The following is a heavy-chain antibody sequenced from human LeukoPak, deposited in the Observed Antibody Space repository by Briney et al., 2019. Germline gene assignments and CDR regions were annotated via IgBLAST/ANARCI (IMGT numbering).Heavy chain of an antibody. CDR1: GFTVSSNY. Sequence: PGGSLRLSCAASGFTVSSNYMTWVRQAPGKGLEWVSIFHSGGSTYYADSVKGRFTISRDTSKNTVYLQMNSLRAEDTTMYYCATSSQLWSNGIEGWGQGTLVTVSS. D-gene: IGHD5-18*01. CDR3: ATSSQLWSNGIEG. V-gene: IGHV3-66*01. J-gene: IGHJ4*02. CDR2: FHSGGST.